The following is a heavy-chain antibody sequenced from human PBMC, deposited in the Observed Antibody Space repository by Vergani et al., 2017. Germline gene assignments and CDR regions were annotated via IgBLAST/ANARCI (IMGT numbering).Heavy chain of an antibody. CDR3: ARVNTETNGHLYYYYYMDV. Sequence: QVQLQQWGGGLLKPSETLSLTCVVNGGSFTSYHWTRIRQSPGEGLEWVGDNDHTERPDYNPSLKSRLTMSVDKSRNQFSLTLNSVPATYTAIYFCARVNTETNGHLYYYYYMDVWGQGTAVTVS. CDR1: GGSFTSYH. J-gene: IGHJ6*03. CDR2: NDHTERP. V-gene: IGHV4-34*01. D-gene: IGHD4-11*01.